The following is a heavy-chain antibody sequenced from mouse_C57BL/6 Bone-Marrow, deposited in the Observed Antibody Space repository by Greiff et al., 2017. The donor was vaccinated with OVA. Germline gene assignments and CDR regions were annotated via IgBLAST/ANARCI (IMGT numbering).Heavy chain of an antibody. D-gene: IGHD2-3*01. V-gene: IGHV1-50*01. Sequence: VQLQQPGAELVKPGASVKLSCKASGYTFTSYWMQWVKQRPGQGLEWIGEIDPSDSYTNYNQKFKGKATLTVDTSSSTAYMQLSSLTSEDSAVYYCAILGYDGYYAWFAYWGQGTLATVSA. CDR2: IDPSDSYT. J-gene: IGHJ3*01. CDR1: GYTFTSYW. CDR3: AILGYDGYYAWFAY.